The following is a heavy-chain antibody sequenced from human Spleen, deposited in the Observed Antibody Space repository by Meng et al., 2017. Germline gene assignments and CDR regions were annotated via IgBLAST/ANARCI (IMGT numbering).Heavy chain of an antibody. D-gene: IGHD6-13*01. Sequence: TLSLTCTVSGGSITSGSYYWTWIRQPAGKGLEWIGRIYTSGDTNYNPSLRSRVTMSLDTSKNQFSLKLNSVTAADTAMYYCARDEDISAAGKLFGDYWGQGTLVTVSS. CDR2: IYTSGDT. J-gene: IGHJ4*02. V-gene: IGHV4-61*02. CDR1: GGSITSGSYY. CDR3: ARDEDISAAGKLFGDY.